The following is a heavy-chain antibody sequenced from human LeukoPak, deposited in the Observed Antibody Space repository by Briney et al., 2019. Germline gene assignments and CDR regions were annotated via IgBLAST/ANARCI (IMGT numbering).Heavy chain of an antibody. J-gene: IGHJ4*02. CDR3: ARNSGPNVQYDY. CDR2: IYYSGST. D-gene: IGHD6-19*01. V-gene: IGHV4-31*03. Sequence: PSETLSLTCTVSGGSISSGGYYWSWIRQHPGKGLEWIGYIYYSGSTYYNPSLKSRVTISVDTSKNQFSLKLSSVTAADTAVYYCARNSGPNVQYDYWGQGALVTVSP. CDR1: GGSISSGGYY.